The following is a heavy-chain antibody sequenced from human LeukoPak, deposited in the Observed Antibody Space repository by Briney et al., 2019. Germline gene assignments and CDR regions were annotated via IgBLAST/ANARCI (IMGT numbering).Heavy chain of an antibody. J-gene: IGHJ3*02. CDR1: GFTFSSYS. Sequence: GGSLRLSCAASGFTFSSYSMNWVRQAPGKGLEWVSSISSSSSYIYYADPVKGRFTISRDNAKNSLYLQMNSLRAEDTAVYYCARVRAQDYEPGDIWGQGTMVTVSS. V-gene: IGHV3-21*01. CDR3: ARVRAQDYEPGDI. D-gene: IGHD3-16*01. CDR2: ISSSSSYI.